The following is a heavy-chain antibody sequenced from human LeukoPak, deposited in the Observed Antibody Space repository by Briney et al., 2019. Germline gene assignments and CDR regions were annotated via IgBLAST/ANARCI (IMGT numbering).Heavy chain of an antibody. CDR3: AKRTMGYYFDY. D-gene: IGHD2-8*01. V-gene: IGHV3-23*01. J-gene: IGHJ4*02. Sequence: GGSLRLSCAASGFTFSNYAMSWVRQAPGKGLEWVADISGSGGKKYYADSVKGRFTISRDNSKNTLYLQMNSLRAEDTAVYYWAKRTMGYYFDYWGQGTLVTVSS. CDR1: GFTFSNYA. CDR2: ISGSGGKK.